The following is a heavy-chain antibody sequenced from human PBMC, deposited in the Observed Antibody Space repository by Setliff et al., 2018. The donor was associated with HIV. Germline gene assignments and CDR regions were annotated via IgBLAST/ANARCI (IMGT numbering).Heavy chain of an antibody. Sequence: PSETLSLTCTVSGGSISSGSYYWSWIRQPAGKGLEWIGHIYTSGSTNYNPSLKSRVIISIDTSKNQFPLKLFSVTAADTAVYYCASRRGGGFLAWPDPYFDYWGQGTLVTVSS. CDR1: GGSISSGSYY. J-gene: IGHJ4*02. CDR2: IYTSGST. D-gene: IGHD3-3*01. V-gene: IGHV4-61*09. CDR3: ASRRGGGFLAWPDPYFDY.